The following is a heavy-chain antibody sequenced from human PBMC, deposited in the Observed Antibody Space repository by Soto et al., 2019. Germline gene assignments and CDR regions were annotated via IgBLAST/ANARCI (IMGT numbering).Heavy chain of an antibody. D-gene: IGHD5-18*01. V-gene: IGHV3-33*01. CDR1: GFTFSSYG. Sequence: QVQLVESGGGVVQPGRSLRLSCAASGFTFSSYGMHWVRQAPGKVLEWVAVIWYDGSNKYYADSVKGRFTISRDNSKNTLYLQMNSLRAEDTAVYYCARDPAGSVDTAMVTDYYFDYWGQGTLVTVSS. CDR2: IWYDGSNK. J-gene: IGHJ4*02. CDR3: ARDPAGSVDTAMVTDYYFDY.